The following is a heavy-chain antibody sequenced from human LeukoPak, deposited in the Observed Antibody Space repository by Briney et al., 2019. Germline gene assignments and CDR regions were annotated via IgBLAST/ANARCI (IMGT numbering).Heavy chain of an antibody. Sequence: GGSLRLSCAASGFTLSNYGMSWVRQAPGKGLEWVAGISDSGGSTNYPDSVKGRFTISRDNPKNTLYLQMNSLRAEDTAVYFCAKRGVVIRVILVGFHKEAYYFDSWGQGALVTVSS. J-gene: IGHJ4*02. CDR3: AKRGVVIRVILVGFHKEAYYFDS. CDR2: ISDSGGST. D-gene: IGHD3-22*01. V-gene: IGHV3-23*01. CDR1: GFTLSNYG.